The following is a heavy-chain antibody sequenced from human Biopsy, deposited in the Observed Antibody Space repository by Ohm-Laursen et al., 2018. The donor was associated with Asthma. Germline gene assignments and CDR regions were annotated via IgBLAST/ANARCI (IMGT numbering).Heavy chain of an antibody. J-gene: IGHJ1*01. Sequence: SLRLSCAATGFSFSDYYMTWMRQAPGKGLEWVSSISSSGSTKYPAESVQGRFTISRDNAQKSLFLQMNSLRAEDTAVYYCARTFHFWSPYHAEHYQLWGQGTPVTVSS. CDR3: ARTFHFWSPYHAEHYQL. CDR1: GFSFSDYY. V-gene: IGHV3-11*04. D-gene: IGHD3-3*02. CDR2: ISSSGSTK.